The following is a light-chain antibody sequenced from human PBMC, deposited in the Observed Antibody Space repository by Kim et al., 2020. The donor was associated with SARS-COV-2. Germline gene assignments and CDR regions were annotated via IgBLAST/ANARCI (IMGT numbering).Light chain of an antibody. CDR2: AAS. CDR3: QQYYSYPSWT. J-gene: IGKJ1*01. V-gene: IGKV1-8*01. CDR1: QGISSY. Sequence: AIRMTQSPSSFSASTGDRVTITCRASQGISSYLAWYQQKPGKAPKLLIYAASTLQSGVPSRFSGSGSGTDFTLTISCLQSEDFATYYCQQYYSYPSWTFFQGTKVDIK.